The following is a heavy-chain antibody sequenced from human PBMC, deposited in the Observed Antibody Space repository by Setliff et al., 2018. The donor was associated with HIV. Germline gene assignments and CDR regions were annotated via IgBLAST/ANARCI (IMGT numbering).Heavy chain of an antibody. V-gene: IGHV4-59*01. J-gene: IGHJ4*02. Sequence: SETLSLTCSVSGGSFSGYYWSWIRQPPGKGLKWIGYIYIYNSGNTNYNPSLTSRVTISADTSRNHFSLKLTSVTAADTAIYYCARGVNFDYWGQGTQVTVSS. D-gene: IGHD3-3*01. CDR2: IYIYNSGNT. CDR1: GGSFSGYY. CDR3: ARGVNFDY.